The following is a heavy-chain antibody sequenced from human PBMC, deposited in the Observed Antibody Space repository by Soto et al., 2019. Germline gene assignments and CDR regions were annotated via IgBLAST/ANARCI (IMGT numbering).Heavy chain of an antibody. Sequence: ASVKVSCKASGYTFTGYYMHWVRQAPGQGLEWMGWINPNSGGTNYAQKFQGWVTMTRDTSISTAYMELSRLRSDDMAVYYCARDPSHYYDSSGYSAFDIWGQGTMVTVSS. CDR3: ARDPSHYYDSSGYSAFDI. CDR1: GYTFTGYY. V-gene: IGHV1-2*04. D-gene: IGHD3-22*01. CDR2: INPNSGGT. J-gene: IGHJ3*02.